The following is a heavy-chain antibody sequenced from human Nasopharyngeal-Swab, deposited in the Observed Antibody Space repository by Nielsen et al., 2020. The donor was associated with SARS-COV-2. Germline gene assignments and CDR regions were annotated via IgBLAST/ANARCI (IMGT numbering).Heavy chain of an antibody. Sequence: GGSLRLSYAASGFTFSSYGMHWVRQAPGKGLEWVAVISYDGSNKYYADSVKGRFTISRDNSKNTLYLQMNSLRAEDTAVFYCAKDASVYGIPYYFDYWGQGTLVTVSS. D-gene: IGHD2-8*01. V-gene: IGHV3-30*18. J-gene: IGHJ4*02. CDR3: AKDASVYGIPYYFDY. CDR1: GFTFSSYG. CDR2: ISYDGSNK.